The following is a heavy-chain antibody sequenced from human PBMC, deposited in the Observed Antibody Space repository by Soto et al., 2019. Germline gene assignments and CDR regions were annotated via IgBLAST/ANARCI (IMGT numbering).Heavy chain of an antibody. Sequence: QNTLKESGPTLVKPTQTLTLTCTFSGFSLSTSEVGVGWIRQPPGKALEWLALLYWDDDKRYNPSLKSRLTITKDTSKNQVVLTLTNMDPVDTATYYCVHRAGMGCNSWLPGHWGQGTLVTVSS. CDR2: LYWDDDK. CDR3: VHRAGMGCNSWLPGH. D-gene: IGHD6-13*01. CDR1: GFSLSTSEVG. V-gene: IGHV2-5*02. J-gene: IGHJ4*02.